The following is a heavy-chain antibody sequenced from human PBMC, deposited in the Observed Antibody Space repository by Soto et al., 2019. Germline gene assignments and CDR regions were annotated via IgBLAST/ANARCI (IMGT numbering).Heavy chain of an antibody. CDR2: IYYRGST. D-gene: IGHD6-13*01. CDR3: ARQLVAAGGTDY. CDR1: GGYISGDC. J-gene: IGHJ4*02. Sequence: SVTLYLTCTVAGGYISGDCWNWIRQPQAKGLEWIGYIYYRGSTNYIPSLNSRVTISVDTSKNQFPLKLSSVSAADTAVSYCARQLVAAGGTDYWGQGILVTVSS. V-gene: IGHV4-59*01.